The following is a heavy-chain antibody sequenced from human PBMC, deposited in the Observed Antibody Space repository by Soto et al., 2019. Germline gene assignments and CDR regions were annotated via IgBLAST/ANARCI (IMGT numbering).Heavy chain of an antibody. Sequence: SETLSLTCAVYGGSFSGYYWSWIRQPPGKGLEWIGEINHSGSTNYNPSLKSRVTISVDTSKNQFSLKLSSVTAADTAVYYCARWSGGATYYYGSGGHYYYGMDVWGQGTTVTVSS. V-gene: IGHV4-34*01. CDR1: GGSFSGYY. CDR3: ARWSGGATYYYGSGGHYYYGMDV. D-gene: IGHD3-10*01. CDR2: INHSGST. J-gene: IGHJ6*02.